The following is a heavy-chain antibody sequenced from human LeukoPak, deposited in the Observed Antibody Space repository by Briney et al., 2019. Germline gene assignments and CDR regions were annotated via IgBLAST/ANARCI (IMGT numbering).Heavy chain of an antibody. Sequence: PGGSLRLSCAASGFTFSRYWMSWVRLAPGKGLEWVANIKQDGSEKYYVDSVKGRFTISRDNAKNSLYLQMNSLRAEDTAVYNCARTAGYSSIVFDIWGQGTMVTVSS. D-gene: IGHD2-2*01. V-gene: IGHV3-7*02. CDR3: ARTAGYSSIVFDI. J-gene: IGHJ3*02. CDR2: IKQDGSEK. CDR1: GFTFSRYW.